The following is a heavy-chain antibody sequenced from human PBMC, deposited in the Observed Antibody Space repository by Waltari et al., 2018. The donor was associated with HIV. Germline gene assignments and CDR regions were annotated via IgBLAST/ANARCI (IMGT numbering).Heavy chain of an antibody. J-gene: IGHJ3*02. CDR3: ARAEWELRDAFDI. Sequence: QVPLGQSGAEVKKPGASVKLSCTASGYTFTSYGISWVRQAPGQGVEWNGWISAYNGNTNYAQKLQGRGTMTTDTSTSTAYMELRSLRSDNPAVYYCARAEWELRDAFDIWGQGTMVTVSS. CDR1: GYTFTSYG. V-gene: IGHV1-18*01. CDR2: ISAYNGNT. D-gene: IGHD1-26*01.